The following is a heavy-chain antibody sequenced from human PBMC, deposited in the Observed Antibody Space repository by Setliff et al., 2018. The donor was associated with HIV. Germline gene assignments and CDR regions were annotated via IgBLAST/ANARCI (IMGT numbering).Heavy chain of an antibody. Sequence: GGSLRLSCAASGFTFRNYYMSWIRQTPGKGLEWISYISSSGSSIYYADSVKGRFIISRDNAKNSLYLQMNSLRAEDTAVYYCAKVATWTGTTYYFESWGQGTLVTVSS. D-gene: IGHD1-1*01. CDR3: AKVATWTGTTYYFES. CDR2: ISSSGSSI. V-gene: IGHV3-11*04. CDR1: GFTFRNYY. J-gene: IGHJ4*02.